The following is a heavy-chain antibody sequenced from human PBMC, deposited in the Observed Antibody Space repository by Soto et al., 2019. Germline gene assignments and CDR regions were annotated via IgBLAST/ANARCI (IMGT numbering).Heavy chain of an antibody. D-gene: IGHD3-10*01. CDR2: IYSGGYT. V-gene: IGHV3-53*01. CDR3: ATARGGGGY. Sequence: EVQLVESGGGLIQPGGSLRLSCAVSGFTVSNNYMSWVRQAPGKGLEGVSVIYSGGYTAYGDSVKGRFTISRDNSKNTLSLKTTAQAAYDSAWYCSATARGGGGYWGQGTLVTVSS. CDR1: GFTVSNNY. J-gene: IGHJ4*02.